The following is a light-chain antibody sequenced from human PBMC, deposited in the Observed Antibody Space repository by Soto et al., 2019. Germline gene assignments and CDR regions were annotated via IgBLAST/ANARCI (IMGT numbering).Light chain of an antibody. CDR3: QQVNTFPYT. V-gene: IGKV1-12*01. CDR1: QDVSYW. CDR2: HVS. Sequence: DIQMTQSPSSVSASVGDRVTITCRASQDVSYWFAWYQQKPGKAPKVLIYHVSSLESGVPSRLSGSGSGTDFTLTISSLQPEDFATYYCQQVNTFPYTFGQGTKVDIK. J-gene: IGKJ2*01.